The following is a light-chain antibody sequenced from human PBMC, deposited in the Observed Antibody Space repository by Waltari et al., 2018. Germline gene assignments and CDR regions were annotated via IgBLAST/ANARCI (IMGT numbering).Light chain of an antibody. CDR3: QQYNTYSS. J-gene: IGKJ2*01. V-gene: IGKV1-5*03. Sequence: DIQMTQSPSSLSASVGDRVTIPCRSSQSTSNWLAWYQQKPGKAPILLIYKASILKSGVPSRFSGSGSGTQFTLTISSLQPDDFATYYCQQYNTYSSFGQGTKLQIK. CDR2: KAS. CDR1: QSTSNW.